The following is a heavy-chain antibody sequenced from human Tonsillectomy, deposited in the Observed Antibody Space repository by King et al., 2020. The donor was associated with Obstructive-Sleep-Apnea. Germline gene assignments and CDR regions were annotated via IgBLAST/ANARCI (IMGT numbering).Heavy chain of an antibody. D-gene: IGHD6-25*01. Sequence: QLVQSGGGVVQPGGSLRLSCAASGFTFRTYGMHWVRQAPGKGLEWVALISDDATVKKYSDSVRGRFTVSRDNSKNTLYLQMNSLRSEDTGVYYCAKVEVGYDYWGQGAQVIVAS. CDR2: ISDDATVK. J-gene: IGHJ4*02. CDR3: AKVEVGYDY. V-gene: IGHV3-30*18. CDR1: GFTFRTYG.